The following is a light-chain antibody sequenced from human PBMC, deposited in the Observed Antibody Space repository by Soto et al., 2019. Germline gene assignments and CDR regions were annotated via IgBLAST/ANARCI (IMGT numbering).Light chain of an antibody. J-gene: IGLJ2*01. CDR2: STN. CDR1: SGAVTSGNY. Sequence: QTVVPQEPSLTVSPGGTVTLTCAPSSGAVTSGNYPNWFQQKPGQAPRALIYSTNHKYSWTPARFSGSLLGGKAALTLSGVQPEDEADYYCLLYYGGQLGVFGGGTKLTVL. V-gene: IGLV7-43*01. CDR3: LLYYGGQLGV.